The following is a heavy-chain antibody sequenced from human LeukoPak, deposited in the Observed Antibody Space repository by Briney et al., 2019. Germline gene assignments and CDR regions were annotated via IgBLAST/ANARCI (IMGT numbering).Heavy chain of an antibody. CDR1: GLTFSSYG. V-gene: IGHV3-30*02. Sequence: GGSLRLSCAASGLTFSSYGMHWVRQAPGKGLEWVAFIRYDGSNKYYADSVKGRFTISRDNSKNTLYLQMNSLRAEDTAVYYCASLRRANTVTSPFDYWGQGTLVTVSS. CDR2: IRYDGSNK. D-gene: IGHD4-17*01. CDR3: ASLRRANTVTSPFDY. J-gene: IGHJ4*02.